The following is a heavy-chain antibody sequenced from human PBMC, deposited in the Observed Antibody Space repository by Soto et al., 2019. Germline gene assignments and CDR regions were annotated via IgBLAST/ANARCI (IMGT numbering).Heavy chain of an antibody. J-gene: IGHJ6*03. CDR2: ISSSGSTI. CDR1: GFTFSDYY. V-gene: IGHV3-11*01. Sequence: GGSLRLSCAASGFTFSDYYMSWIRQAPGKGLEWVSYISSSGSTIYYADSVKGRFTISRDNAKNSLYRQMNRLRAEETAVDYCAKVVPAATRFDYYYYYMDVWGKGTTVTVSS. CDR3: AKVVPAATRFDYYYYYMDV. D-gene: IGHD2-2*01.